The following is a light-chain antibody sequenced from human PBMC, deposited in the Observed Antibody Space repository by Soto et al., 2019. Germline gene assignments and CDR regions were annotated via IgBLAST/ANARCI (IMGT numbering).Light chain of an antibody. Sequence: ELVLPQSPGTLSLCPVEIATLSGMSSQTVRNNYLAWYKQKPGQAPRLLIYDASSRATGIPDRFSGGGSGKDFTITISRLDNEDFENYYCQQSYSTPETFGPGTTVDIK. CDR3: QQSYSTPET. V-gene: IGKV3D-20*02. CDR1: QTVRNNY. J-gene: IGKJ3*01. CDR2: DAS.